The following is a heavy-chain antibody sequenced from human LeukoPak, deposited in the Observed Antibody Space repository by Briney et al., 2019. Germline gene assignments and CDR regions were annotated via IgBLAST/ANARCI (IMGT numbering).Heavy chain of an antibody. V-gene: IGHV3-48*03. J-gene: IGHJ6*03. CDR2: ISSSGISI. Sequence: PGGSLRLSCAASGFTFSSYEMNWVRQAPGKGLEWVSNISSSGISIHYADSVKGRFTISRDNAKNSLYLQMNSLRAEDTAVYYCARVQRKYQLPRLNDYDYMDVWGKGTTVTISS. CDR3: ARVQRKYQLPRLNDYDYMDV. D-gene: IGHD2-2*01. CDR1: GFTFSSYE.